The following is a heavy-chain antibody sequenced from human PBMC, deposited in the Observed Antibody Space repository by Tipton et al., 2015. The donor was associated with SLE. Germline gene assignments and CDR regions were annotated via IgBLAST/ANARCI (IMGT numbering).Heavy chain of an antibody. D-gene: IGHD3-9*01. CDR2: FYYSGST. Sequence: TLSLTCTASGGSISSYYWSWIRQPPGKGLEWIGYFYYSGSTNYNPSLKSRVTISVDTSKNQFSLKLSSVTAADTAVYYCAREYDILTGSFDYWAREPWSPSPQ. V-gene: IGHV4-59*01. CDR1: GGSISSYY. J-gene: IGHJ4*02. CDR3: AREYDILTGSFDY.